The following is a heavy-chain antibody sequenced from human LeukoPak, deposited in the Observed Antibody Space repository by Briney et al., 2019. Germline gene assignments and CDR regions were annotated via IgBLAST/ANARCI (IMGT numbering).Heavy chain of an antibody. CDR2: IYYSGST. D-gene: IGHD2-15*01. V-gene: IGHV4-59*08. J-gene: IGHJ5*02. CDR3: ARQQYCSGGRSCWFDP. Sequence: PSETLSLTCIVSGGSISSYYWSWIRQPPGKGLEWIGYIYYSGSTNYNPSLKSRVTISVDTSKNQFSLKLSSATAADTAVYYCARQQYCSGGRSCWFDPWGQGTLVTVSS. CDR1: GGSISSYY.